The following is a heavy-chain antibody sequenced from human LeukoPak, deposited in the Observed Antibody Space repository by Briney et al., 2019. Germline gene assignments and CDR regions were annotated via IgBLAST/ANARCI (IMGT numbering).Heavy chain of an antibody. V-gene: IGHV1-2*02. CDR1: GYTFTGCY. D-gene: IGHD3-3*01. Sequence: ASVKVSCKASGYTFTGCYMHWVRQAPGQGLEWMGWINPNSGGTNYAQKFQGRVTMTRDTSISTAYMELSRLRSDDTAVYYCARGGTYYDFWSGYGDYWGQGTLVTVSS. CDR3: ARGGTYYDFWSGYGDY. J-gene: IGHJ4*02. CDR2: INPNSGGT.